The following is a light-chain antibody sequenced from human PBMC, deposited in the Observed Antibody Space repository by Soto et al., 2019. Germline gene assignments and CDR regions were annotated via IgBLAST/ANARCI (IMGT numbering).Light chain of an antibody. CDR1: SSDVGGYNY. J-gene: IGLJ1*01. CDR2: EVS. Sequence: SALTQPASVSRSPGESITISCTATSSDVGGYNYVSWYQQHPGKAPKLMIYEVSNRPSGVSNRFSGSKSGNTASLTISGLQAEDEADYYCSSYTSSSTLYVFGTGTKVTVL. V-gene: IGLV2-14*01. CDR3: SSYTSSSTLYV.